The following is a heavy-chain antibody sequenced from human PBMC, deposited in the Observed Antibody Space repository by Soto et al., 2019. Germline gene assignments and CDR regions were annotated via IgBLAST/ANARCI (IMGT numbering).Heavy chain of an antibody. J-gene: IGHJ3*02. Sequence: SETLSLTCTVSGGSISTSRYYWGWIRQPPGKGLEWIGNIYYSGRAYYNPSLKSRVTISVDRSRNQVSLKLSSVTAAETAVYYCASGEDVVVVAGAFDTWGQGTMVTVSS. CDR1: GGSISTSRYY. D-gene: IGHD2-15*01. CDR3: ASGEDVVVVAGAFDT. V-gene: IGHV4-39*01. CDR2: IYYSGRA.